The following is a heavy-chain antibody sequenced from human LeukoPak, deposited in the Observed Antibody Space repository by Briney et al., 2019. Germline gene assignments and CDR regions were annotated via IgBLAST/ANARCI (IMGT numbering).Heavy chain of an antibody. J-gene: IGHJ4*02. CDR1: GFTFSTYG. CDR2: TLYDGSSK. V-gene: IGHV3-33*05. Sequence: GGSLRLSCVASGFTFSTYGMHWVRQAPGKGLEWVAGTLYDGSSKYYADSVKGRFTISRDNSKNTLYLQMDSLRAEDTAVYHCAIDSGGGYYGSKGYSSYWGQGTLVTVSS. D-gene: IGHD3-10*01. CDR3: AIDSGGGYYGSKGYSSY.